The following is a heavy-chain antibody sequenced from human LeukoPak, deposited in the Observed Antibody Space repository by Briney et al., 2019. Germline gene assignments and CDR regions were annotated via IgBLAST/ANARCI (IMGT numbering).Heavy chain of an antibody. V-gene: IGHV4-30-4*08. CDR2: IYYNGST. D-gene: IGHD3-10*01. CDR3: ARTSLGGAWFDP. CDR1: GGSISSGDYY. Sequence: PSQTLSLTCTVSGGSISSGDYYWSWIRQPPGTGLEWIGYIYYNGSTYCNPSLKSRVTISVDTSKNQFSLKLSSVTAADTAVYYCARTSLGGAWFDPWGQGTLVTVSS. J-gene: IGHJ5*02.